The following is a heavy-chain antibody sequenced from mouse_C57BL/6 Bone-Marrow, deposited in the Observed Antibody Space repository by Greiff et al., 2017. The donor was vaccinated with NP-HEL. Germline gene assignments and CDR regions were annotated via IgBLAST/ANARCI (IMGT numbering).Heavy chain of an antibody. J-gene: IGHJ2*01. CDR1: GYTFTDYY. D-gene: IGHD1-1*01. CDR3: ARSGLRYYFDY. CDR2: IYPGSGNT. Sequence: VQLQQSGAELVRPGASVKLSCKASGYTFTDYYINWVKQRPGQGLEWIARIYPGSGNTYYNEKFKGKATLTAEKSSSTAYMQLSSLTSEDSAVYFCARSGLRYYFDYWGQGTTLTVSS. V-gene: IGHV1-76*01.